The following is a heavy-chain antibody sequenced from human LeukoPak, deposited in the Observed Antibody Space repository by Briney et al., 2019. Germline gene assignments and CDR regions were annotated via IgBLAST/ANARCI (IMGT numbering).Heavy chain of an antibody. CDR2: ISSSGSYI. CDR1: AFTFSSYS. CDR3: ARHQYYDYVWADGEDY. V-gene: IGHV3-21*01. D-gene: IGHD3-16*01. Sequence: PGGSLRLSCAASAFTFSSYSMSWVRQAPGKGLEWVSSISSSGSYIYHADSVKGRFTISRDNAKNSLYLQMNSLRAEDTAVYYCARHQYYDYVWADGEDYWGQGTLVTVSS. J-gene: IGHJ4*02.